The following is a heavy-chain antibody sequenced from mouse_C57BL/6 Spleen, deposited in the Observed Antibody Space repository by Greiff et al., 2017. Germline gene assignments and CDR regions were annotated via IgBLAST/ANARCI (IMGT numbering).Heavy chain of an antibody. Sequence: EVQGVESGGGLVKPGGSLKLSCAASGFTFSDYGMHWVRQAPEKGLEWVAYISSGSSTIYYADTVKGRFTISRDNAKNTLFLQMTSLRSEDTAMYYCARFYYDSRPAYWGQGTLVTVSA. CDR1: GFTFSDYG. J-gene: IGHJ3*01. CDR3: ARFYYDSRPAY. V-gene: IGHV5-17*01. D-gene: IGHD2-4*01. CDR2: ISSGSSTI.